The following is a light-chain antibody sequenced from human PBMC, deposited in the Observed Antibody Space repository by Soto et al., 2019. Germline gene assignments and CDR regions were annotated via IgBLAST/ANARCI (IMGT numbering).Light chain of an antibody. CDR3: SSYTSSSTSWV. V-gene: IGLV2-18*02. J-gene: IGLJ3*02. Sequence: QSALTQPPSVSGSPGQSVTISCTGTSSDVGSYNRVSWYQQPPGTAPKLMIYEVSNRPSGVPDRFSGSKSGNTASLTISGLQAEDEADDYCSSYTSSSTSWVFGGGTKLTVL. CDR2: EVS. CDR1: SSDVGSYNR.